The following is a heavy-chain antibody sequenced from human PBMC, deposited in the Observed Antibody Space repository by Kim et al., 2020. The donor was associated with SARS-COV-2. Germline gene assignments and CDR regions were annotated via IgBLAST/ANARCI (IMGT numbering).Heavy chain of an antibody. CDR1: GFTFSGSP. J-gene: IGHJ3*02. D-gene: IGHD3-3*02. CDR3: TRMPTTQLAFWDAFDI. CDR2: IRSKANSYAT. V-gene: IGHV3-73*01. Sequence: GGSLRLSCAASGFTFSGSPLHWVRQASGKGLEWVGRIRSKANSYATGYAATVKGRFTISRDESKNTAYLEMRGLKTEDTYLCYCTRMPTTQLAFWDAFDIWGQGTIVTVSS.